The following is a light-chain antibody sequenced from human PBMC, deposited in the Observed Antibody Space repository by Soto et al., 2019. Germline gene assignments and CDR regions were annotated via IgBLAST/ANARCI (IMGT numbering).Light chain of an antibody. Sequence: DIQMTQSPSTLSASVGDRVTITCRASQSISRYLAWYQKKPGEAPKLLIYDASSLQSGVSSRFSASGPGTEFSLSISSLQPDDLATYYCQHYNSLSSFGPGTKVDIK. V-gene: IGKV1-5*01. CDR1: QSISRY. CDR3: QHYNSLSS. J-gene: IGKJ3*01. CDR2: DAS.